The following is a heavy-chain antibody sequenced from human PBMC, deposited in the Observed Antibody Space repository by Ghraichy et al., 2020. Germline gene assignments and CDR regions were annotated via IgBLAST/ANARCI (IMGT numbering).Heavy chain of an antibody. D-gene: IGHD7-27*01. V-gene: IGHV3-23*01. J-gene: IGHJ2*01. CDR3: AKDIELGGRVNWYFDL. Sequence: GGSLRLSCAASGFTFSSYAMSWVRQAPGKGLEWVSAISGSGGSTYYADSVKGRFTISRDNSKNTLYLQMNSLRAEDTAVYYCAKDIELGGRVNWYFDLWGRGTLVTVSS. CDR1: GFTFSSYA. CDR2: ISGSGGST.